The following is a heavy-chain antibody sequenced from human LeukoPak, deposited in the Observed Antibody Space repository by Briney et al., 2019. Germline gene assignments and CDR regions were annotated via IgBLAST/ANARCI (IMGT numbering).Heavy chain of an antibody. CDR1: GFTFSSYA. V-gene: IGHV3-23*01. CDR3: ARPGCGGNCYYRMDV. J-gene: IGHJ6*04. CDR2: VSYDITRT. Sequence: PGGSLRLSCAASGFTFSSYAMTWVRQAPGKGLEWISAVSYDITRTFYADSVRGRFAISRDNSRNTLFLQMNSLRADDTAVYHCARPGCGGNCYYRMDVWGKGTTVTVSS. D-gene: IGHD2-21*01.